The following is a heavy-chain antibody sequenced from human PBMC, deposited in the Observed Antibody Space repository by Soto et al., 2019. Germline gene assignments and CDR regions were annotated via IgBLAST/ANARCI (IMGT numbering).Heavy chain of an antibody. CDR2: IDPSDSYT. D-gene: IGHD2-15*01. CDR3: ASCSGGSCYSPNYYYYYGMDV. V-gene: IGHV5-10-1*01. J-gene: IGHJ6*02. CDR1: GYSFTSYW. Sequence: GESLKISCKGSGYSFTSYWISWVRQMPGKGLEWMGRIDPSDSYTNYSPSFQGHVTISADKSISTAYLQWSSLKASDTAMYYCASCSGGSCYSPNYYYYYGMDVRGQGTTVTVSS.